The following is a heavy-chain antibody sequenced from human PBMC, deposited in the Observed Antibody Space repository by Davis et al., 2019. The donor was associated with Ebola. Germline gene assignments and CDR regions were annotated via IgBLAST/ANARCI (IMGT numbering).Heavy chain of an antibody. Sequence: MPSETLSLTCTVSGGSINSGGKYWNRIRQHPGKGLEWIGYIYYSGSTNYNPSLKSRVTISVDTSKNQFSLKLSSVTAADTAVYYCAGLTGTTGSEYWGQGTLVTVSS. CDR1: GGSINSGGKY. J-gene: IGHJ4*02. D-gene: IGHD1-7*01. V-gene: IGHV4-61*08. CDR3: AGLTGTTGSEY. CDR2: IYYSGST.